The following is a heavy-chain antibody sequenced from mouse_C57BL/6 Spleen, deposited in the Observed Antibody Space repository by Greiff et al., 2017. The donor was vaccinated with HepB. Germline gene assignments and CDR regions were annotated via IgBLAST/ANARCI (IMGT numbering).Heavy chain of an antibody. CDR3: ARSDYDYDGWYFDV. D-gene: IGHD2-4*01. CDR2: IYPGSGNT. J-gene: IGHJ1*03. Sequence: VKLVESGAELVRPGASVKLSCKASGYTFTDYYINWVKQRPGQGLEWIARIYPGSGNTYYNEKFKGKATLTAEKSSSTAYMQLSSLTSEDSAVYFCARSDYDYDGWYFDVWGTGTTVTVSS. V-gene: IGHV1-76*01. CDR1: GYTFTDYY.